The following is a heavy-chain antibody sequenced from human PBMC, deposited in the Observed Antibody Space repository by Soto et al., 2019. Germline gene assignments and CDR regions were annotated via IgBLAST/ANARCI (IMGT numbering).Heavy chain of an antibody. CDR2: ISAYNGNT. CDR3: ARDLVVVAQRYNWFDP. D-gene: IGHD2-15*01. V-gene: IGHV1-18*01. CDR1: GYTFTSYG. Sequence: GASVKVSCKASGYTFTSYGISWVRQAPGQGLEWMGWISAYNGNTNYAQKLQGRVTMTTDTSTSTAYMELRSLRSDDKAVYYCARDLVVVAQRYNWFDPWGQGTLVTVSS. J-gene: IGHJ5*02.